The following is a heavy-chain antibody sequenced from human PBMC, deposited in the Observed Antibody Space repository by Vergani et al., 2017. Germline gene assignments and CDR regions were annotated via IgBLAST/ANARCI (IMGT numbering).Heavy chain of an antibody. V-gene: IGHV1-69*13. CDR2: IIPTFGTA. D-gene: IGHD3-22*01. J-gene: IGHJ6*02. Sequence: QVQLVQSGAEVKKPGSSVKVSCKASGGTFSSYAISWVRQAPGQGLEWMGRIIPTFGTANYAQKFQGRVTITADESTSTAYMELSSLRSEDTAVYYCARVVVITKGYYYYGMDVWGQGTTVTVSS. CDR1: GGTFSSYA. CDR3: ARVVVITKGYYYYGMDV.